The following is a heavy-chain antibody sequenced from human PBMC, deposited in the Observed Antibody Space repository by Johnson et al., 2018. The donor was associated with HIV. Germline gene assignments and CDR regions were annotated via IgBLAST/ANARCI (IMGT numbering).Heavy chain of an antibody. CDR1: GFTVIGNY. J-gene: IGHJ3*01. CDR3: ERDQASVGPGEYAFAL. Sequence: VQLVESGGGLIQLGGSLRLSCAASGFTVIGNYMSWVRQAPGKGLAWVSVIYSGGSTYYADSVKGRFTISRDNSKNTLYLQMNSLRAEDTAVYYCERDQASVGPGEYAFALWGHWTMVTVSS. V-gene: IGHV3-53*01. CDR2: IYSGGST. D-gene: IGHD7-27*01.